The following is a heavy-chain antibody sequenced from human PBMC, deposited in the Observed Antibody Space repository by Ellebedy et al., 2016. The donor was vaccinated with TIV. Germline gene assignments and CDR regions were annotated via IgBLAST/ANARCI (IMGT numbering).Heavy chain of an antibody. J-gene: IGHJ4*02. CDR3: ARSNWNGPGGY. CDR1: GYTFTSYY. CDR2: INPSGGST. Sequence: ASVKVSXXASGYTFTSYYMHWVRQAPGQGLEWMGIINPSGGSTSYAQKFQGRVTMTRDTSTSTVYMELSSLRSEDTAVYYCARSNWNGPGGYWGQGTLVTVSS. D-gene: IGHD1-1*01. V-gene: IGHV1-46*01.